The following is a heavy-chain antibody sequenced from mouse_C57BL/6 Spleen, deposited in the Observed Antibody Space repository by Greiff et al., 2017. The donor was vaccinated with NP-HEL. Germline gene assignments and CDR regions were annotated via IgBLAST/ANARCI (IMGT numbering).Heavy chain of an antibody. D-gene: IGHD1-1*01. CDR1: GFTFSSYA. CDR2: ISSGGDYI. V-gene: IGHV5-9-1*02. CDR3: TRDRAVVATDYYAMDY. J-gene: IGHJ4*01. Sequence: EVKLVESGEGLVKPGGSLKLSCAASGFTFSSYAMSWVRQTPEKRLEWVAYISSGGDYIYYADTVKGRFTISRDNARNTLYLQMSSLKSEDTAMYYCTRDRAVVATDYYAMDYWGQGTSVTVSS.